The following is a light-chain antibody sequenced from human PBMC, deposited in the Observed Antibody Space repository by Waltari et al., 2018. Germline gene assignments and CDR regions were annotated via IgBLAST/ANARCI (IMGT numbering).Light chain of an antibody. CDR1: QSLVHSDGKTY. Sequence: DVVMTQSPLSLPVTLGQPATISCRSSQSLVHSDGKTYLNWYQQRPGHSPRRLIYKVFDRDSGVPDRFSGSGSGTDFTLKISRVEAEDVGTYYCMQATQWPLTFGQGTKVEIK. J-gene: IGKJ1*01. V-gene: IGKV2-30*02. CDR2: KVF. CDR3: MQATQWPLT.